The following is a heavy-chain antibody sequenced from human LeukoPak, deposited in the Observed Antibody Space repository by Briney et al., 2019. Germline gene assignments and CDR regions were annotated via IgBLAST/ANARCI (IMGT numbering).Heavy chain of an antibody. Sequence: PGGSLRLSCAASGFTFSSYAMSWVRQAPGKGLEWVSAISGSGGSTYYADSVKGRFTISRDNAKYSVYLQMNSLRAEDTAVYYCARRIAGDGSHAFDIWGQGTMVTVSS. V-gene: IGHV3-23*01. CDR1: GFTFSSYA. J-gene: IGHJ3*02. CDR2: ISGSGGST. D-gene: IGHD6-19*01. CDR3: ARRIAGDGSHAFDI.